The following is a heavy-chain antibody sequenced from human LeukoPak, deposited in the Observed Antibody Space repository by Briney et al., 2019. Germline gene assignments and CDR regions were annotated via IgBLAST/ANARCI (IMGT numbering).Heavy chain of an antibody. CDR1: GVSFSNYY. Sequence: SETLSLTCAGYGVSFSNYYWSWIRQTPGKGMEWIGEINDSGRTNYNPSLMSRVTVSVDTSKNQFSLRLTSVTATDTAVYYCARRWNYGRNYYIDVWGKGATVSVS. J-gene: IGHJ6*03. CDR2: INDSGRT. V-gene: IGHV4-34*01. CDR3: ARRWNYGRNYYIDV. D-gene: IGHD1-7*01.